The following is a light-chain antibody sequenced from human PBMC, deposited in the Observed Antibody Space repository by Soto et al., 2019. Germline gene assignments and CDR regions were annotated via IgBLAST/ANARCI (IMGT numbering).Light chain of an antibody. CDR1: QGISNY. CDR2: AAS. J-gene: IGKJ4*01. Sequence: DIQMTQSPSSLSASVGDRVTITCRASQGISNYLAWYQQKPGKVPKLLIYAASTLQSGVPSRFSGSGSGTDFTLTISSLQPEDVATGITVPLWLTFGGGTKVEIK. CDR3: VPLWLT. V-gene: IGKV1-27*01.